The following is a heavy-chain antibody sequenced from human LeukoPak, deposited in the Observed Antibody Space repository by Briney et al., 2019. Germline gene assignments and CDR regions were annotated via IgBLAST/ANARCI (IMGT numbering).Heavy chain of an antibody. J-gene: IGHJ4*02. V-gene: IGHV4-39*01. Sequence: SETLSLTCTVSGGSISSSSYYWGWIRQPPGKGLEWIGSIYYSGSTYYNPSLKSRVTISVDTSKSQFSLKLSSVTAADTAVYYCARHLGVVVVAATLYFDYWGQGTLVTVSS. D-gene: IGHD2-15*01. CDR2: IYYSGST. CDR3: ARHLGVVVVAATLYFDY. CDR1: GGSISSSSYY.